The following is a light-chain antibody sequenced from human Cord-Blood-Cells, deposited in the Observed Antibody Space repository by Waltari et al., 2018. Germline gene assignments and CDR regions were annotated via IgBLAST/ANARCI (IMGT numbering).Light chain of an antibody. CDR2: DAS. CDR3: QQYNSWYT. Sequence: DIQMTQSPSTLSASVGDRVTLTCRASPSISSWLAWYQQQPGKAPKLLLYDASSLESGVQSRFSGSRCGTEFTVTIISLQPDDFAAYYCQQYNSWYTLGQGTKLEIK. CDR1: PSISSW. J-gene: IGKJ2*01. V-gene: IGKV1-5*01.